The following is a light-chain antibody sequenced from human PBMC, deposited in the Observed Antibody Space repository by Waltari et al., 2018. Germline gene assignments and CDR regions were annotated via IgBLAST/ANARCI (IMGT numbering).Light chain of an antibody. CDR2: DVS. Sequence: QSALTQPRSVSGSPGQSVTIPCPGTRRDVGAYDYVSWYQQRPGKAPKLIIYDVSNRPSGVSNRFSGSKSGNTASLTISGLQAEDEADYYCSSYTSSSTLEGVFGTGTKVTVL. CDR1: RRDVGAYDY. V-gene: IGLV2-14*03. CDR3: SSYTSSSTLEGV. J-gene: IGLJ1*01.